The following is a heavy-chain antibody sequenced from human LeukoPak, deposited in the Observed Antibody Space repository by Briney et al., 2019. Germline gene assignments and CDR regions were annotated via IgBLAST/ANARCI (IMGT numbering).Heavy chain of an antibody. V-gene: IGHV4-30-2*01. J-gene: IGHJ1*01. Sequence: SETLSLTCTVSGGSISSGDYYWSWIRQPPGKGLEWIGYIYHSGSTYYNPSLKSRVTISVDRSKNQFSLKLSTVTAADTAVYYCAYGPSAEYFQHWGQGTLVTVSS. CDR3: AYGPSAEYFQH. CDR2: IYHSGST. CDR1: GGSISSGDYY. D-gene: IGHD4-17*01.